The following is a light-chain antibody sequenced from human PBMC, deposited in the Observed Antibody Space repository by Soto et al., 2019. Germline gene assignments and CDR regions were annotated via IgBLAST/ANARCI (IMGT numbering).Light chain of an antibody. J-gene: IGLJ1*01. Sequence: QSVLTQPPSASGSPGQSVTISCTGTSSDVGGYNYVSWYQQHPGKAPKLMIYEVNKRPSWVPDRFSGSKSGNTASLTVSGLQAEDEADYYCKSYAGNNYVFGAGTKLTVL. V-gene: IGLV2-8*01. CDR1: SSDVGGYNY. CDR3: KSYAGNNYV. CDR2: EVN.